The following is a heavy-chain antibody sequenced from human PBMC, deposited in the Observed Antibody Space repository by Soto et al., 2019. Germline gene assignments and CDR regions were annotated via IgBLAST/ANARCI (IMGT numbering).Heavy chain of an antibody. CDR2: IYYSGST. Sequence: SETLSLTCTVSGGSISSYYWSWIRQPPGKGLEWIGYIYYSGSTNYNPSLKSRVTISVDTSKNQFSLKLSSVTAADTAVYYCARASSPIGWYDGDWGQGTLVTVSS. D-gene: IGHD6-19*01. J-gene: IGHJ4*02. CDR1: GGSISSYY. CDR3: ARASSPIGWYDGD. V-gene: IGHV4-59*01.